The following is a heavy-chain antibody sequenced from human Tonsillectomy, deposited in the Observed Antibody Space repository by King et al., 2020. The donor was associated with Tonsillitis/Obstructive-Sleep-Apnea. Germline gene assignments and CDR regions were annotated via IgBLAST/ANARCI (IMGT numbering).Heavy chain of an antibody. CDR2: FDPEDGET. J-gene: IGHJ4*02. CDR1: GYTITELS. D-gene: IGHD3-10*01. CDR3: ATAGGYYGSGSNRSLDY. V-gene: IGHV1-24*01. Sequence: VQLVQSGAEVKKPGASVKVSCKVSGYTITELSMHWVRQAPGKGLEWMGGFDPEDGETIYAQKFQGRVTMTEDTSTYIAYMELSSLRSEDTAVYYCATAGGYYGSGSNRSLDYWGQGTLVTVSS.